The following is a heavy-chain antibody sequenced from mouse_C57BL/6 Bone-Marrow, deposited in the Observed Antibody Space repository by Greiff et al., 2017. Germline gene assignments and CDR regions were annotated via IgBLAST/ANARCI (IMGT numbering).Heavy chain of an antibody. CDR1: GYTFTGYW. CDR3: ARSQLRQRPDY. V-gene: IGHV1-9*01. D-gene: IGHD3-2*02. Sequence: QVQLQQSGAELMKPGDSVKLSCKATGYTFTGYWIEWVNQRPGHGLEWIGEILPGSGSTNYNEKLKGQGTFTADTSSNTACMQLSMLTAEDSAIYYCARSQLRQRPDYWGQGTTLTVSS. J-gene: IGHJ2*01. CDR2: ILPGSGST.